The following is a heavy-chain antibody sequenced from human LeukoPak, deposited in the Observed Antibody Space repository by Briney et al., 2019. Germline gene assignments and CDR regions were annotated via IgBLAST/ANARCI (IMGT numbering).Heavy chain of an antibody. V-gene: IGHV4-4*02. CDR1: GDSISSRNW. Sequence: PSGTLSLTYAVSGDSISSRNWWSWVRQPPGRGLEWIGEIYHNGGTNYNPSLKSRVTISVDKSKNEFSLKLSPVTAADTAIYYCVRSLTGYRDAFDIWGQGTLVTVSS. CDR3: VRSLTGYRDAFDI. CDR2: IYHNGGT. J-gene: IGHJ3*02. D-gene: IGHD3-9*01.